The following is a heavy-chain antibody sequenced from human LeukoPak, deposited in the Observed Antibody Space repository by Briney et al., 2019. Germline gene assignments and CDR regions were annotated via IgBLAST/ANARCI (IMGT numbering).Heavy chain of an antibody. CDR2: IYSGGST. J-gene: IGHJ3*02. V-gene: IGHV3-66*01. D-gene: IGHD1-26*01. CDR1: GFTVSSNY. CDR3: ARGIVGALDAFDI. Sequence: GGSLRLSCAASGFTVSSNYMSWVRQAPGKGLEWVSVIYSGGSTFYSDSVKGRFTISRDNSKNALYLQMNSLRAEDTAVYYCARGIVGALDAFDIWGQGTMVTVSS.